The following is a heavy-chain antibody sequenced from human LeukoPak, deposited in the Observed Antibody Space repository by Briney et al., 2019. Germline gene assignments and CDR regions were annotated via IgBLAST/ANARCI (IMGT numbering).Heavy chain of an antibody. CDR2: INPNSGDT. V-gene: IGHV1-2*04. D-gene: IGHD5-12*01. Sequence: ASVKVSCKASGYTFTGYYMHWVRQALGQGLEWMGWINPNSGDTNYAQKFQGWVTMTRDTSITTAYMELSSLKSDDTAVYYCARGRGYSGYDWLGDWGQGTLVSVSS. J-gene: IGHJ4*02. CDR3: ARGRGYSGYDWLGD. CDR1: GYTFTGYY.